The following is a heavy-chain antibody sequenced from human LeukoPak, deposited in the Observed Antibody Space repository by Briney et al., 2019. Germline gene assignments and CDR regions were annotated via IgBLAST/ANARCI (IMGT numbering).Heavy chain of an antibody. D-gene: IGHD6-13*01. CDR3: ARDRGSSSWYEGFNWFDP. Sequence: GASVKVSCKASGYTFTSYGISWVRQAPGQGLEWMGWISAYNGNTNYAQKLQGRVTMTTDTSTSTAYMELRSLRSDDTAVYYCARDRGSSSWYEGFNWFDPWGQGTLVTVSS. V-gene: IGHV1-18*01. CDR1: GYTFTSYG. J-gene: IGHJ5*02. CDR2: ISAYNGNT.